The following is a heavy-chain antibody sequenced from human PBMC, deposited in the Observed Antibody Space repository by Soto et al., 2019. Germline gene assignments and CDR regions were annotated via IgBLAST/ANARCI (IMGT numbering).Heavy chain of an antibody. CDR2: IYYSGST. J-gene: IGHJ3*02. CDR3: ARYGATIYDAFDI. D-gene: IGHD4-17*01. Sequence: SETLSLTCTVSGGSISSYYWSWIRQPPGKGLEWIGYIYYSGSTNYNPSLKSRVTISVDTSKNQFSLKLSSVTAADTAVYYCARYGATIYDAFDIRGQGTMVTV. V-gene: IGHV4-59*01. CDR1: GGSISSYY.